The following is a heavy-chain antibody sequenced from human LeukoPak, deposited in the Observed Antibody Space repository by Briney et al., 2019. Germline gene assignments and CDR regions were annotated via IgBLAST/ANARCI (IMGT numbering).Heavy chain of an antibody. D-gene: IGHD2-2*01. CDR2: IYYSGST. J-gene: IGHJ4*02. Sequence: SETLSLTCTVSGGSISSYYWSWIRLPPGKGLEWIGYIYYSGSTNYNPSLKSRVTISVDTSKNQFSLKLSSVTAADTAVYYCARRGSTSYFDYWGQGTLATVSS. V-gene: IGHV4-59*08. CDR1: GGSISSYY. CDR3: ARRGSTSYFDY.